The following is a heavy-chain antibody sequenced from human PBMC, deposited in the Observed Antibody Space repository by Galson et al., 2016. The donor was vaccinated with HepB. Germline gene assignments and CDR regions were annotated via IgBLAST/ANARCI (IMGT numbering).Heavy chain of an antibody. Sequence: QSGAEVKKPGESLKISCKASGGIFSTSAINWVRKAPGQGLEWMGVIFPILDTTTYAQTFQGRVTFTADKSTSTAYMELNSLRSDDTAIFYCATNSRGDASDYWGQGTLVTVSS. CDR1: GGIFSTSA. CDR3: ATNSRGDASDY. J-gene: IGHJ4*02. CDR2: IFPILDTT. D-gene: IGHD5-24*01. V-gene: IGHV1-69*06.